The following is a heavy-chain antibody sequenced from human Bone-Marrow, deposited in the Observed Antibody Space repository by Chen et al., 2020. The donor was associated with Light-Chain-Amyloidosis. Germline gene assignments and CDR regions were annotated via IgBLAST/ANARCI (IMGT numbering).Heavy chain of an antibody. CDR2: ISYDGSNK. J-gene: IGHJ3*02. CDR1: GFTFSSYA. CDR3: ARVSI. Sequence: QVQLVESGGGVVQPGRSLRRSCAASGFTFSSYAMHWVRQAPGKGLEWVAVISYDGSNKYYADSVKGRFTISRDNSKNTLYLQMNSLRAEDTAVYYCARVSIWGQGTMVTVSS. V-gene: IGHV3-30-3*01.